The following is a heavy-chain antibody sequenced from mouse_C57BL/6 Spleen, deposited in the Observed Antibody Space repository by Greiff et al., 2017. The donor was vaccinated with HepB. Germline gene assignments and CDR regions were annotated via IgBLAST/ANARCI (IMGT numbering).Heavy chain of an antibody. CDR2: ISNGGGST. V-gene: IGHV5-12*01. Sequence: EVKVEESGGGLVQPGGSLKLSCAASGFTFSDYYMYWVRQTPEKRLEWVAYISNGGGSTYYPDTVKGRFTISRDNAKNTLYLQMSRLKSEDTAMYYCARRGRPGYFDVWGTGTTVTVSS. D-gene: IGHD3-3*01. J-gene: IGHJ1*03. CDR1: GFTFSDYY. CDR3: ARRGRPGYFDV.